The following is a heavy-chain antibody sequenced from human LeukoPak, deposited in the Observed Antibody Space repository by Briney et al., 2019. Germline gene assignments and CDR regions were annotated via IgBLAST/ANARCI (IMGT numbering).Heavy chain of an antibody. CDR1: GFTFSSYG. Sequence: GGSLRLSCAASGFTFSSYGMSWVGQAPGKGLEWVSAISGSGGSTYYADSVKGRFTISRDNSKNTLYLQMNSLRAEDTAVYYCANLPLVRGVILAVVYWGQGTLVTVSS. V-gene: IGHV3-23*01. CDR2: ISGSGGST. J-gene: IGHJ4*02. CDR3: ANLPLVRGVILAVVY. D-gene: IGHD3-10*01.